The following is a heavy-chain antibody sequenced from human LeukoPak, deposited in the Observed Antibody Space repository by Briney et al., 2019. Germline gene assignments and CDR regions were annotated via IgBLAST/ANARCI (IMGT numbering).Heavy chain of an antibody. CDR1: GYTFTSYD. Sequence: ASVKVSCKASGYTFTSYDINWVRQATGQGLEWMGWMNPNSGNTGYAQKFQGRVTMTRNTSISTAYMELSSLRSEDTAVYYCATGGVEYYYGSSGYRPMDVWGQGTTVTVSS. J-gene: IGHJ6*02. CDR2: MNPNSGNT. D-gene: IGHD3-22*01. CDR3: ATGGVEYYYGSSGYRPMDV. V-gene: IGHV1-8*01.